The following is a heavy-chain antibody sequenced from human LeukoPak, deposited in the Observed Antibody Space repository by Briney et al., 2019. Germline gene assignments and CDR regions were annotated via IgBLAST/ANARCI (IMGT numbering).Heavy chain of an antibody. J-gene: IGHJ4*02. CDR3: ARTQRGYCSSTSCYSAFDY. CDR2: IYTSGST. Sequence: SETLSLXCTVSGGSISSYYWSWIRQPAGKELESIGRIYTSGSTNYNPSLKSRVTMSVDTSKNQFSLKLSSVTAADTAVYYCARTQRGYCSSTSCYSAFDYWGQGTLVTVSS. CDR1: GGSISSYY. V-gene: IGHV4-4*07. D-gene: IGHD2-2*01.